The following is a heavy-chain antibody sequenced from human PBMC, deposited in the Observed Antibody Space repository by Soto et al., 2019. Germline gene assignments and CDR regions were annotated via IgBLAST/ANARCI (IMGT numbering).Heavy chain of an antibody. CDR3: AVVAMSDKDAQHYFYAMDF. J-gene: IGHJ6*02. V-gene: IGHV1-69*01. Sequence: QVQLVQSGAEVKKPGSSVKVSCKASGGTLRRYAISWVRQAPGRGREWMGGIIPRFGTTSYAQPEKFQGRLPINADGHIIPASMELRSLSSEDTAVYFCAVVAMSDKDAQHYFYAMDFWGQGTTVIVSS. CDR2: IIPRFGTT. CDR1: GGTLRRYA. D-gene: IGHD2-21*01.